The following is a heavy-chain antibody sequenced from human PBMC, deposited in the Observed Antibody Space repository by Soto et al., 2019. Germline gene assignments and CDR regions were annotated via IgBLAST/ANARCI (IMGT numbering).Heavy chain of an antibody. D-gene: IGHD2-15*01. Sequence: QEHLVQSGAEVKKPGSSVKVSCRASGGIGSNYAISWVRQAPGQGLEWMGGIVPKFGTANYAQRFKGRVTISVDKSTNSVYMELSSLRSQDTAIYYCASEMASGYSRTWFYPWGQVTLVTVSS. CDR3: ASEMASGYSRTWFYP. CDR2: IVPKFGTA. CDR1: GGIGSNYA. J-gene: IGHJ5*02. V-gene: IGHV1-69*06.